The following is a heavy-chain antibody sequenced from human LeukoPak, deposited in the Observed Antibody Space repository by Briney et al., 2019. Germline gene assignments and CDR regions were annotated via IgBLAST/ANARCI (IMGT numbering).Heavy chain of an antibody. J-gene: IGHJ6*03. CDR3: AKVKNDSGDYYYMDV. CDR2: IRFDGSNK. D-gene: IGHD4-17*01. Sequence: KAGGSLRLSCAASGFTFSGYGMHWVRKAPGKGLEWVAFIRFDGSNKYCADSVKGRFTISRDNSKNTLYLQMNSLRAEDTAVYFCAKVKNDSGDYYYMDVWGKGTTVTVSS. V-gene: IGHV3-30*02. CDR1: GFTFSGYG.